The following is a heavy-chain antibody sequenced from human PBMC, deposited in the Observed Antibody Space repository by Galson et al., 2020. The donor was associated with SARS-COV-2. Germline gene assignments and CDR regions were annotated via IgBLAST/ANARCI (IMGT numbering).Heavy chain of an antibody. Sequence: GGSLRLSCVASGFPFSDYSISWVRQAPGKGLEWVSSISSMSTFIYYADSVKGRFTISRDNAYNSLYLQMNSLRAEDTAVYYCARVTTPGYSGYGSAWGQGTLVTVSS. CDR2: ISSMSTFI. CDR1: GFPFSDYS. D-gene: IGHD5-12*01. CDR3: ARVTTPGYSGYGSA. J-gene: IGHJ5*02. V-gene: IGHV3-21*01.